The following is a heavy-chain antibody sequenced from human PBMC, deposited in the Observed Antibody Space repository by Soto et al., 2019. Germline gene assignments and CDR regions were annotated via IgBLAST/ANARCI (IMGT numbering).Heavy chain of an antibody. CDR2: IIXXXGTA. J-gene: IGHJ3*02. D-gene: IGHD6-6*01. CDR3: ARDLYSSSSGSAFDI. CDR1: GGTFSSYA. Sequence: ASVKVSCKASGGTFSSYAISWVRQAPGQGLEWMGGIIXXXGTAXYXXXXXXRVTITADESTSTAYMELSSLRSEDTDVYYCARDLYSSSSGSAFDIWGQGTMVTVS. V-gene: IGHV1-69*13.